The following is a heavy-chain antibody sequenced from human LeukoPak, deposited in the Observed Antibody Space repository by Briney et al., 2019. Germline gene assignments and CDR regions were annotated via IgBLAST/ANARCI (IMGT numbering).Heavy chain of an antibody. J-gene: IGHJ6*03. Sequence: ASETLSLTCAVSGGSISSNSYYWSWIRQPPGKGLEWIGEINHSGSTNYNPSLKSRVTISVDTSKNQFSLKLSSVTAADTAVYYCARLRGIAARQIFGRYMDVWGKGTTVTVSS. D-gene: IGHD6-6*01. V-gene: IGHV4-39*07. CDR1: GGSISSNSYY. CDR3: ARLRGIAARQIFGRYMDV. CDR2: INHSGST.